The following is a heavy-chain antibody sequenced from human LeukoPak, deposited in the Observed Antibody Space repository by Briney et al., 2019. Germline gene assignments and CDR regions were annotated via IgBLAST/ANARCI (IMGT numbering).Heavy chain of an antibody. CDR3: AKPRRAYYYGMDV. Sequence: GGSLRLSCAASGFAVSGNYLSWVRQAPGKGLEWVSLIYSGDSTYYADSVKGRFTIPRDNSKNTLYLQMNSLRAEDTAVYYCAKPRRAYYYGMDVWGQGTTVTVSS. J-gene: IGHJ6*02. V-gene: IGHV3-66*04. CDR1: GFAVSGNY. CDR2: IYSGDST. D-gene: IGHD1-1*01.